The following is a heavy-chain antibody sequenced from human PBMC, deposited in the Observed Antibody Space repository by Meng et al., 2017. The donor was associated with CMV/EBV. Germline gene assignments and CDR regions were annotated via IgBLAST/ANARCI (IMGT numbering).Heavy chain of an antibody. V-gene: IGHV4-59*01. CDR2: IYYSGST. CDR1: GGSISSYY. J-gene: IGHJ5*02. Sequence: GSLRFSCTVSGGSISSYYWSWIRQPPGKGLEWIGYIYYSGSTNYNPSLKSRVTISVDTSKNQFSLKLSSVTAADTAVYYCATGGNWFDPWGQGTLVTVSS. CDR3: ATGGNWFDP. D-gene: IGHD3-10*01.